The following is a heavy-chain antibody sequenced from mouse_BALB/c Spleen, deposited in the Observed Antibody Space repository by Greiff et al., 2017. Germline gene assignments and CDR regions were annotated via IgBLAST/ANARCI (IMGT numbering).Heavy chain of an antibody. CDR1: GYTFTSYY. CDR2: IYPGNVNT. J-gene: IGHJ2*01. Sequence: QVHVKQSGPELVKPGASVRISCKASGYTFTSYYIHWVKQRPGQGLEWIGWIYPGNVNTKYNEKFKGKATLTADKSSSTAYMQLSSLTSEDSAVYFCARWGNYPFDYWGQGTTLTVSS. V-gene: IGHV1S56*01. D-gene: IGHD2-1*01. CDR3: ARWGNYPFDY.